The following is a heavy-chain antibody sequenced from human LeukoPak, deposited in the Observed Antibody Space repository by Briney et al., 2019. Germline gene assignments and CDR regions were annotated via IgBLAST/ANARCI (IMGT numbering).Heavy chain of an antibody. CDR1: RFTFSTYS. CDR2: ISTSSSYI. Sequence: PGGSLRLSCAASRFTFSTYSMNWVRQAPGKGLEWVSFISTSSSYIYYADSVKGRFTISRDNSKNTLYLQMNSLRAEDTAVYYCAKDGVKIDAFDIWGQGTMVTVSS. V-gene: IGHV3-21*04. J-gene: IGHJ3*02. D-gene: IGHD3-3*01. CDR3: AKDGVKIDAFDI.